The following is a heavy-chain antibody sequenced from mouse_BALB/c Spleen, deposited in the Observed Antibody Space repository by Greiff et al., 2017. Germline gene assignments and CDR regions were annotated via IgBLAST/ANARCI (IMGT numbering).Heavy chain of an antibody. CDR2: ISTYYGDA. CDR1: GYTFTDYA. D-gene: IGHD1-2*01. CDR3: ARLTTATFMDY. J-gene: IGHJ4*01. Sequence: VKLQESGAELVRPGVSVKISCKGSGYTFTDYAMHWVKQSHAKSLEWIGVISTYYGDASYNQKFKGKATMTVDKSSSTAYMELARLTSEDSAIYYCARLTTATFMDYWGQGTSVTVSS. V-gene: IGHV1S137*01.